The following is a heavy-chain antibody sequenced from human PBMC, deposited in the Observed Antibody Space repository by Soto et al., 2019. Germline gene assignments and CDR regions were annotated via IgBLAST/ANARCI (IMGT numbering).Heavy chain of an antibody. J-gene: IGHJ4*02. CDR1: GFTFSSYA. Sequence: GGSLRLSCAASGFTFSSYAMHWVRQAPGKGLEWVAVISYDGSNKYYADSVKGRFTTSRDNSKNTLYLQMNSLRAEDTAVYYCAREEGYSSSSDYWGQGTLVTVSS. CDR3: AREEGYSSSSDY. D-gene: IGHD6-6*01. CDR2: ISYDGSNK. V-gene: IGHV3-30-3*01.